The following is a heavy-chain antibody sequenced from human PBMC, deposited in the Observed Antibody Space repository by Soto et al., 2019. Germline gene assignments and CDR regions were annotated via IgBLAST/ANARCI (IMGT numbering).Heavy chain of an antibody. J-gene: IGHJ4*02. V-gene: IGHV1-69*01. D-gene: IGHD5-12*01. CDR2: IIPIFNSA. Sequence: QVQLVQSGAEVKRPGSSVKVSCKASGGTFNNYALSWVRQAPGQGLEWMGGIIPIFNSANYAQKFQGRVTITADHSTSTAYMELRSLRPDDTAVYYCAREVTVASYSFDFWGQGTLVTVSS. CDR3: AREVTVASYSFDF. CDR1: GGTFNNYA.